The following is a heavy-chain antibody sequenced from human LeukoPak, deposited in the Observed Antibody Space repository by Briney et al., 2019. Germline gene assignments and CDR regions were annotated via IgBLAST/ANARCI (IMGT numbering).Heavy chain of an antibody. Sequence: PSQTLSLTCTVSGGSISSGGYYWSWLRQHPGKGLEWIGYIYYSGSTYYNPSLKSRVTISVDTSKNQFSLKLSSVTAADTAVYYCARDSGPGGSPDYWGQGTLVTVSS. CDR1: GGSISSGGYY. V-gene: IGHV4-31*03. CDR2: IYYSGST. J-gene: IGHJ4*02. CDR3: ARDSGPGGSPDY. D-gene: IGHD1-26*01.